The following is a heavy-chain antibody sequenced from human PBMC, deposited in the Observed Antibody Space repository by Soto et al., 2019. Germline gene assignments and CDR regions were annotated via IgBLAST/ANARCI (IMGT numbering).Heavy chain of an antibody. D-gene: IGHD6-6*01. J-gene: IGHJ4*02. CDR2: IRTKSNGYAT. CDR1: GFTFSGSA. V-gene: IGHV3-73*01. CDR3: SRVEYVTSSPIG. Sequence: PWWSLRLCCSASGFTFSGSAIHWVRQASGKGLEWVARIRTKSNGYATTYAASVKGRFTISRDDSKNMAYLQMNGLKTEDTAMYYCSRVEYVTSSPIGWGQGTLVTVSS.